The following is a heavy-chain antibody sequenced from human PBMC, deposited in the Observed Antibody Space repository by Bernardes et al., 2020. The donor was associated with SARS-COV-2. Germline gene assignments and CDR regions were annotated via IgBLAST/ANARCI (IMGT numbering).Heavy chain of an antibody. CDR3: ARSIVVPSADYYYYYGMDG. CDR2: ISAYSGNT. Sequence: ASVKVSCKASGYTFTSYGISWVRQAPGQGLEWMGWISAYSGNTNYAQKLQGRVTMTTDTSTSTAYMELRSLRSDDTAVYYCARSIVVPSADYYYYYGMDGWGQGTTVTVSS. V-gene: IGHV1-18*01. D-gene: IGHD2-2*01. J-gene: IGHJ6*02. CDR1: GYTFTSYG.